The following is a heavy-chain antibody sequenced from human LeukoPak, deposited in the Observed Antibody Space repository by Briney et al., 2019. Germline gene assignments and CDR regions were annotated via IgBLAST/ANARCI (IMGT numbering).Heavy chain of an antibody. CDR2: IDARSGIT. Sequence: GGSLRLSCVASGFSFSSKSMNWVRQSPGRGLEWVSYIDARSGITYYADSVQGRFTLSRDNARESVFLQMDSLRVDDTAVYYCARTYDFGRGPPGDAFDNWGPGTWVIVSS. J-gene: IGHJ3*02. V-gene: IGHV3-48*01. CDR1: GFSFSSKS. CDR3: ARTYDFGRGPPGDAFDN. D-gene: IGHD3-3*01.